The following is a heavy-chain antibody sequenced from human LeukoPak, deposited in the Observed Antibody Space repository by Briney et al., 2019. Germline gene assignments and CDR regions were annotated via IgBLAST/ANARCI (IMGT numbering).Heavy chain of an antibody. V-gene: IGHV3-53*01. J-gene: IGHJ6*03. CDR3: AKLRDYDFWSGYYSPTYYYYYYMDV. CDR2: LYSGGNT. D-gene: IGHD3-3*01. Sequence: PGGSLRLSCAASGFRVSSYYMNWVRQAPGRGLEWVSVLYSGGNTHYGGSVKGRFTISRDNSKNTLYLQMNSLRAEDTAVYYCAKLRDYDFWSGYYSPTYYYYYYMDVWGKGTTVTVSS. CDR1: GFRVSSYY.